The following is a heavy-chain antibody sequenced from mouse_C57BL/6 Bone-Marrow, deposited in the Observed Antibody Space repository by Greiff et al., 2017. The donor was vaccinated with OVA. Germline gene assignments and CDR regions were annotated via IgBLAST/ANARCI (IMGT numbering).Heavy chain of an antibody. V-gene: IGHV1-50*01. D-gene: IGHD2-4*01. CDR1: GYTFTSYW. Sequence: QVQLKQPGAELVKPGASVKLSCKASGYTFTSYWMQWVKQRPGQGLEWIGEIDPSDSYTNYNQKFKGKATLTVDTSSSTAYMQLSSLTSEDSAVYYCARAYYDYDFWFAYWGQGTLVTVSA. CDR2: IDPSDSYT. J-gene: IGHJ3*01. CDR3: ARAYYDYDFWFAY.